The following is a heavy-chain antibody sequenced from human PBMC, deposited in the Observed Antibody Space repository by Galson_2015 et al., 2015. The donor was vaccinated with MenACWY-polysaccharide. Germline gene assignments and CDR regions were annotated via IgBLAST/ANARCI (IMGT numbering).Heavy chain of an antibody. J-gene: IGHJ6*02. CDR2: IDWDDDK. D-gene: IGHD2-2*01. V-gene: IGHV2-70*01. CDR3: VRIRVVRGSGYYYGLDV. Sequence: PALVKPTQTLTLTCSFSGFSLSTSGMCVSWIRQPPGKALEWLALIDWDDDKYYSTSLETRLTISKDTSKNQVVLTMTNMDSVDTATYYCVRIRVVRGSGYYYGLDVWGQGTTVIVSS. CDR1: GFSLSTSGMC.